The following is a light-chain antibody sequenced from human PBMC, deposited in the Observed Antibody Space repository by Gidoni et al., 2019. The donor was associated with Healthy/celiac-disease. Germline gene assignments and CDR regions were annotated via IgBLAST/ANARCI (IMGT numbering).Light chain of an antibody. V-gene: IGKV4-1*01. CDR3: QQYYSTPQNT. CDR1: QSVLYSSNNKNC. Sequence: DIVMTQSPDSLAASLGERATINCKSSQSVLYSSNNKNCLAWYQQKPGQPPKLLIYWASTRESGVPDRFSGSGSGTDFTLTISSLQAEDVAVYYCQQYYSTPQNTFGQGTKLEIK. J-gene: IGKJ2*01. CDR2: WAS.